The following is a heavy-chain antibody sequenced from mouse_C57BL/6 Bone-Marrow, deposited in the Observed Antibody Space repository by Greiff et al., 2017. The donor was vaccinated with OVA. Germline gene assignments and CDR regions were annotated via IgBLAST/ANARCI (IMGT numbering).Heavy chain of an antibody. J-gene: IGHJ2*01. V-gene: IGHV5-9*01. CDR3: ARHWYYGSSSYFDY. D-gene: IGHD1-1*01. CDR1: GFTFSSYT. Sequence: DVHLVESGGGLVKPGGSLKLSCAASGFTFSSYTMSWVRQTPEKRLEWVATISGGGGNTYYPDSVKGRFTISRDNAKNTLYLQMSSLRSEDTALYYFARHWYYGSSSYFDYWGQGTTLTVSS. CDR2: ISGGGGNT.